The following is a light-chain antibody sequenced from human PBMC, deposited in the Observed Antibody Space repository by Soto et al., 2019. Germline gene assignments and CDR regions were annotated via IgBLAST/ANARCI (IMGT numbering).Light chain of an antibody. Sequence: QSALTQPASVSGSPGQSITISCTGTSSDIGDYDYVSWYQQHPGKATKLMIYEVNNRPSGVSSLFSGSKSGNTASLTISGLQAEDEADYYCSSYTTSDPVVFGGGTKVTVL. J-gene: IGLJ2*01. V-gene: IGLV2-14*01. CDR3: SSYTTSDPVV. CDR1: SSDIGDYDY. CDR2: EVN.